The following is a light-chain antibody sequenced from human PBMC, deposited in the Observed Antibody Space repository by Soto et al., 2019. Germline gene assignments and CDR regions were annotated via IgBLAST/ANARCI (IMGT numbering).Light chain of an antibody. CDR2: GNH. CDR3: AAWDDSLNGVV. CDR1: SPNIGSNT. V-gene: IGLV1-44*01. Sequence: VLTQPPSASGTPGQRVTLSCSGSSPNIGSNTVNWYQQLPGTAPKLLIYGNHQRPSGVPDRFSGSKSGTSASLAISGLQSEDEADYYCAAWDDSLNGVVFGGGTKLTVL. J-gene: IGLJ2*01.